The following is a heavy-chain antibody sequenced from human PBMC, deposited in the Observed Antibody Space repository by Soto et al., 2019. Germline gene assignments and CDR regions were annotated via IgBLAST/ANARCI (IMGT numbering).Heavy chain of an antibody. Sequence: VGSVRLSCAASGFTFSSYDMHWVRQATGKGLEWVSAIGTAGDPYYPGSVKGRFTISRDNAKNSLYLQMNSLRAGDTAVYYCARGARRIYYESSGYPGGHYYYYGMDVWGQGTTVTVS. V-gene: IGHV3-13*05. CDR3: ARGARRIYYESSGYPGGHYYYYGMDV. CDR1: GFTFSSYD. CDR2: IGTAGDP. J-gene: IGHJ6*02. D-gene: IGHD3-22*01.